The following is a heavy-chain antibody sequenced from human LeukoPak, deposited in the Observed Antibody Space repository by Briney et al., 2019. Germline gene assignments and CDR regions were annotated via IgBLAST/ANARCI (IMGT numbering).Heavy chain of an antibody. Sequence: PGGSLRLSCAASGFTFSSYWMHWVRQAPGKGLVWVSRINSDGSSTSYADSVKGRFTISRDNAKNTLYLQMNSLRAEDTAVYYCAMGAAAGTWDYWGQGTLVTVSS. CDR2: INSDGSST. CDR3: AMGAAAGTWDY. J-gene: IGHJ4*02. CDR1: GFTFSSYW. D-gene: IGHD6-13*01. V-gene: IGHV3-74*01.